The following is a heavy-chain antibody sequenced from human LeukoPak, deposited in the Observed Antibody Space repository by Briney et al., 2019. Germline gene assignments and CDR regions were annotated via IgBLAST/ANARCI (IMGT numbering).Heavy chain of an antibody. Sequence: GGSLRLSCAASGFTFSSYWMHWVRQSPGKGLVWVSRMNTDGSSTRYADSVKGRFTISRDNAKNTLYLQMNSLRAEDTAVYYCARVSYSGNYQYYFDYWGQGTLVTVSS. CDR3: ARVSYSGNYQYYFDY. CDR1: GFTFSSYW. CDR2: MNTDGSST. D-gene: IGHD1-26*01. J-gene: IGHJ4*02. V-gene: IGHV3-74*01.